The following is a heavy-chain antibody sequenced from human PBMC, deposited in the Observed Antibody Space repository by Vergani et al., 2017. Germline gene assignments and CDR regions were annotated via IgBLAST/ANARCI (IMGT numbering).Heavy chain of an antibody. CDR1: GGTFSSYA. V-gene: IGHV1-69*12. Sequence: QVQLVQSGAEVKKPGSSVKVSCKASGGTFSSYAISWVRQAPGQGLEWMGGIIPIFGTANYAQKFQGRVTINADESTSTAYMGLSSLRSEDTAVYYCAGGVCSRTSCYFAGISAFDIWGQGTMVTVSS. D-gene: IGHD2-2*01. CDR3: AGGVCSRTSCYFAGISAFDI. J-gene: IGHJ3*02. CDR2: IIPIFGTA.